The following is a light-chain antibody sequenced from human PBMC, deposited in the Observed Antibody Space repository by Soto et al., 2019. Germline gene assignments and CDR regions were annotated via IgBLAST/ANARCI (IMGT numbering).Light chain of an antibody. Sequence: EIVLTQSPGTLSLSPGETATLSCRASQTVTSYFAWYQQKPGQAPRLLIYGASSRATGIPDRFSGSGSGTDFTLTISGLEPEDFAVYNCQQYGYSPRTFGQGTKVEIK. CDR1: QTVTSY. V-gene: IGKV3-20*01. J-gene: IGKJ1*01. CDR2: GAS. CDR3: QQYGYSPRT.